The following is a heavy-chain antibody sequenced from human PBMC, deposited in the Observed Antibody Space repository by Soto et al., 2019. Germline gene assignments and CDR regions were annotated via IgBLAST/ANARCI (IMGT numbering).Heavy chain of an antibody. Sequence: QVQLVQSGAEVRKPGASVKVSCKSSGYTFSNYFIHWVRQAPGHGLKSLGWINLNTGGSISAHSFRGRVTITGDTSRSTAFMELGSLPPDDTAIYFCARGTLAVTAPADLFAYSMDVWGQGTTVTVS. CDR1: GYTFSNYF. J-gene: IGHJ6*02. CDR3: ARGTLAVTAPADLFAYSMDV. V-gene: IGHV1-2*07. D-gene: IGHD6-19*01. CDR2: INLNTGGS.